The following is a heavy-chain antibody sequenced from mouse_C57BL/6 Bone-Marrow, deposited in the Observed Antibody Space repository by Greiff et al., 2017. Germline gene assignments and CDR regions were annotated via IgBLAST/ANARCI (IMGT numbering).Heavy chain of an antibody. Sequence: VQLVESGPGLVQPSQSLSITCTVSGFSLTSYGVHWVRQSPGKGLEWLGVIWGGGSTDYNAAFITRLSTSKDNSKSKVFFKMNSLQADDTSIYYCARMMINAMDYWGQGTSVTVSS. D-gene: IGHD2-4*01. J-gene: IGHJ4*01. CDR2: IWGGGST. CDR1: GFSLTSYG. V-gene: IGHV2-2*01. CDR3: ARMMINAMDY.